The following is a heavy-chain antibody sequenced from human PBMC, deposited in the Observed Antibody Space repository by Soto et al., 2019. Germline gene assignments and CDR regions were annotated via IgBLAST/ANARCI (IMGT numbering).Heavy chain of an antibody. J-gene: IGHJ6*02. V-gene: IGHV3-15*01. Sequence: PGGSLRLSCAASGFTFSNAWMSWVRQAPGKGLEWVGRIKSKTDGGTTDYAAPVKGRFTISRDDSKNTLYLQMNSLKTEDTAVYYCTTGRGEYYDFWSGYSPGGMAVWAQGTTVPAS. CDR2: IKSKTDGGTT. CDR3: TTGRGEYYDFWSGYSPGGMAV. CDR1: GFTFSNAW. D-gene: IGHD3-3*01.